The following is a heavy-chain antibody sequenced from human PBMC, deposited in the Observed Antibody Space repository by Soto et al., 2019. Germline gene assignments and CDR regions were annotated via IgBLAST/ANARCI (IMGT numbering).Heavy chain of an antibody. CDR1: GFTFSSYA. CDR2: ISGSGGST. J-gene: IGHJ6*02. CDR3: AKGGFWSDYYYYGMDV. V-gene: IGHV3-23*01. Sequence: VQLLESGGGLVQPGGSLRLSCAASGFTFSSYAMSWVRQAPGKGLEWVSAISGSGGSTYYADSVKGRFTISRDNSKNTLYLQMNSLRAEDTAVYYCAKGGFWSDYYYYGMDVWGQGTTVTVSS. D-gene: IGHD3-3*01.